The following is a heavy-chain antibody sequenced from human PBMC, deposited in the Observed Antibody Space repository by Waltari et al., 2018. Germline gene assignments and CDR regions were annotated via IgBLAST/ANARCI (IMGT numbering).Heavy chain of an antibody. CDR3: ARGAAGTAYYYGMDV. CDR2: IYYSGST. CDR1: GGSISSSSYY. J-gene: IGHJ6*02. D-gene: IGHD6-13*01. Sequence: QLQLQESGPGLVKPSETLSLTCTVSGGSISSSSYYWGWIRQPPGKGLEWIGYIYYSGSTNYNPSLKSRVTISVDTSKNQFSLKLSSVTAADTAVYYCARGAAGTAYYYGMDVWGQGTTVTVSS. V-gene: IGHV4-61*05.